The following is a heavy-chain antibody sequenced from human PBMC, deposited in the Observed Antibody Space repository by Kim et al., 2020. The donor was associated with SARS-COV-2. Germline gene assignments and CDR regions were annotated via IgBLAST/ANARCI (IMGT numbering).Heavy chain of an antibody. V-gene: IGHV3-74*01. CDR3: ARGTFASGVDL. J-gene: IGHJ6*02. CDR2: LIGDGIDT. CDR1: GFTFSSYW. Sequence: GGSLRLSCAASGFTFSSYWVNWVRQAPGKGLLWVSRLIGDGIDTNYVDSVKGRFTISRDNAKNTLYLEMKSLRVDDTAVYYCARGTFASGVDLGGQGTTVTVPS.